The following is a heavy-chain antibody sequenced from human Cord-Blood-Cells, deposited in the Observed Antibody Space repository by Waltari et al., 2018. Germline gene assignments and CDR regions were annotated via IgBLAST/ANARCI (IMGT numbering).Heavy chain of an antibody. Sequence: QVQLVQYGAEVKKPGASVKVSCKASGSTFTGSYMHCVRQAPGQGLEWMGWINPNSGGTNYAQKFQGRVTMTRDTSISTAYMELSRLRSDDTAVYYCARDYDFWSGYYSDIWGQGTMVTVSS. D-gene: IGHD3-3*01. CDR3: ARDYDFWSGYYSDI. CDR2: INPNSGGT. J-gene: IGHJ3*02. CDR1: GSTFTGSY. V-gene: IGHV1-2*02.